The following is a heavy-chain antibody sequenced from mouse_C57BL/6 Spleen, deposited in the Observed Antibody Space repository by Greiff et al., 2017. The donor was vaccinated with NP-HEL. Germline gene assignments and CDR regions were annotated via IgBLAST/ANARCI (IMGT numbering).Heavy chain of an antibody. V-gene: IGHV5-6*01. CDR3: ARGGFAY. CDR2: ISSGGSYT. CDR1: GFTFSSYG. J-gene: IGHJ3*01. Sequence: EVKVVESGGDLVKPGGSLKLSCAASGFTFSSYGMSWVRQTPDKRLEWVAIISSGGSYTHYPDSVKGRITISRDNGKNTLYLQMSSLKSEDTAMYYCARGGFAYWGQGTLVTVSA.